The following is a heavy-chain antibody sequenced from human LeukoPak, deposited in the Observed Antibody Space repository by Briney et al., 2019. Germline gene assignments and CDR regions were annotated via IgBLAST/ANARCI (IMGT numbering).Heavy chain of an antibody. CDR1: GFTFSSYA. CDR2: ISYDGSNK. D-gene: IGHD3-3*01. Sequence: PGGSLRLSCAASGFTFSSYAMHWVRQAPGKGLEWVAVISYDGSNKYYADSVKGRFTIPRDNSKNTLYLQMNSLRAEDTAVYYCASPFGAGGFDPWGQGTLVTVSS. J-gene: IGHJ5*02. CDR3: ASPFGAGGFDP. V-gene: IGHV3-30-3*01.